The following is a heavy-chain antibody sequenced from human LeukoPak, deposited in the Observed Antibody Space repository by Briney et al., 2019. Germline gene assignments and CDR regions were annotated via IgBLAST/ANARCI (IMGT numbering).Heavy chain of an antibody. CDR2: IYYSGST. CDR3: ARTTSFDY. D-gene: IGHD2/OR15-2a*01. V-gene: IGHV4-59*08. J-gene: IGHJ4*02. Sequence: PSETLSLTCTVSGGSISNFYWSWIRQPPGKGLEWIGYIYYSGSTNYNPFLKSRVTTSVDTSKNQFSLRLSSVTAADTAVYYCARTTSFDYWGQGTLVTVSS. CDR1: GGSISNFY.